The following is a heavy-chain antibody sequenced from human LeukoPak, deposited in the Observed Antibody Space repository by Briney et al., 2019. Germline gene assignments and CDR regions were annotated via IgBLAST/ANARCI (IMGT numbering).Heavy chain of an antibody. CDR1: GFTFSSYS. J-gene: IGHJ4*02. Sequence: PGGSLRLSCAASGFTFSSYSMNWVRHPPGKGLEWVSSINSSGSYIYYADSVKGRFSISRDSAKNSLYLQMNSLRAEDTAVYYCARGPQFCSGGSCYGYYFDYWGQGTLVTVSS. CDR2: INSSGSYI. V-gene: IGHV3-21*01. D-gene: IGHD2-15*01. CDR3: ARGPQFCSGGSCYGYYFDY.